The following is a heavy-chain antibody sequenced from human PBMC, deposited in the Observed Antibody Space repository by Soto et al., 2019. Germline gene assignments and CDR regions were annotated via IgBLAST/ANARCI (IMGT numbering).Heavy chain of an antibody. V-gene: IGHV4-39*01. CDR3: ARHGLYYDILTGYSLNWFDP. J-gene: IGHJ5*02. CDR2: IYYSGST. CDR1: GGSISSSSYY. D-gene: IGHD3-9*01. Sequence: QLQLQESGPGLVKPSETLSLTCTVSGGSISSSSYYWGWIRQPPGKGLEWIGSIYYSGSTYYNPSLKSRFTISVDTSKNQFSLKLSSVTAADTAVYYCARHGLYYDILTGYSLNWFDPWGQGTLVTVSS.